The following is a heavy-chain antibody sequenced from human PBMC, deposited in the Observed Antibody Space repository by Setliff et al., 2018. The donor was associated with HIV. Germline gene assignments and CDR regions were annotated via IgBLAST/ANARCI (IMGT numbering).Heavy chain of an antibody. CDR1: GSTVSTYY. D-gene: IGHD6-13*01. J-gene: IGHJ4*02. CDR3: ARPRLYSNALEY. V-gene: IGHV3-66*02. CDR2: IYSDGST. Sequence: GGSLRLSCAASGSTVSTYYMSWVRQAPGKGLEWVSTIYSDGSTYHADSVNGRFTLSRDISENALYLQMNSLRPEDTAVYYCARPRLYSNALEYWGQGTLVTVSS.